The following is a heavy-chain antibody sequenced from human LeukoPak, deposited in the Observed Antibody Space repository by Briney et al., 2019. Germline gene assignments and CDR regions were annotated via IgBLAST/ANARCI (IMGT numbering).Heavy chain of an antibody. Sequence: GGSLRLSCAASGFTFSGYAMSWVRQAPGKGLEWVSAVSNSDGTTYYADSVKGRFTISRDNSKNTLYLQMNSLRAEDTAVYYCAKGVYSHGLIDYWGQGTLVTVSS. CDR2: VSNSDGTT. D-gene: IGHD4-11*01. J-gene: IGHJ4*02. CDR1: GFTFSGYA. V-gene: IGHV3-23*01. CDR3: AKGVYSHGLIDY.